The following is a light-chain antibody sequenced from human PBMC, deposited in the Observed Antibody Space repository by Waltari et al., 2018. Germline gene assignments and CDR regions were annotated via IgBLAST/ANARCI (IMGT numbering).Light chain of an antibody. CDR3: ETWDRYTWV. V-gene: IGLV4-60*03. CDR1: SGHSDSI. J-gene: IGLJ3*02. CDR2: LEGSGSY. Sequence: QPVLTQSSSASASMGSSAKPSCTLISGHSDSIIASPQQQPGKAPRYLMRLEGSGSYNKGGGVPDRFSGSSSGADRDLTISNLQSEDEADYYCETWDRYTWVFGGGTKLTVL.